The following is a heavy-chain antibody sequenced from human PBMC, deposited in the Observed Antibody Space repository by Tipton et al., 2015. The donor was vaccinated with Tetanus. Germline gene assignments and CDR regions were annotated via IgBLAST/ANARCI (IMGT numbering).Heavy chain of an antibody. D-gene: IGHD5-12*01. V-gene: IGHV3-21*01. CDR3: ARENGGYDYYYYYGMDV. J-gene: IGHJ6*02. CDR1: GFTFSTYP. Sequence: SLRLSCAASGFTFSTYPMHWVRQAPGKGLEWVSAIGDTEFVTYYADSLKGRFTISRDNAKNSLYLQMNSLRAEDTAVYYCARENGGYDYYYYYGMDVWGQGTTVTVSS. CDR2: IGDTEFVT.